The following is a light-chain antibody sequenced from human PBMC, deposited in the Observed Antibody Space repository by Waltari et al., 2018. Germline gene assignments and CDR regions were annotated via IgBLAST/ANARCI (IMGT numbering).Light chain of an antibody. Sequence: SYELTQPPSVSVSPGQTASITCSGDKLGGKYASWYQLRAGQSPILVISQHNQRPSGIPERFYGSYSGNTATLTISGTQTMDEADYYCQAWDSNTVVFGGGTKLSVL. CDR3: QAWDSNTVV. CDR1: KLGGKY. V-gene: IGLV3-1*01. J-gene: IGLJ2*01. CDR2: QHN.